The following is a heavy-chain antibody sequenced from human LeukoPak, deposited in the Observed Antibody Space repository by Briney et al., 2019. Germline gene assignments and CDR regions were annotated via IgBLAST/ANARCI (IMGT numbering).Heavy chain of an antibody. CDR3: ARELDILTGYSDS. V-gene: IGHV4-59*01. CDR1: GASISSYY. CDR2: IYYSGST. J-gene: IGHJ4*02. D-gene: IGHD3-9*01. Sequence: PSETLSLTCTVSGASISSYYWSWVRQPPGKGLEWLGYIYYSGSTNYNPSLRSRVTLSVDTSKNQFSLKLSSVTAGDTAVFYCARELDILTGYSDSWGQGTLVTVSS.